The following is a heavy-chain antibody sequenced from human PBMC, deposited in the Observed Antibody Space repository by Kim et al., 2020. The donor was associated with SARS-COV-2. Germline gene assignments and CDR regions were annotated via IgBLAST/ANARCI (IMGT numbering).Heavy chain of an antibody. J-gene: IGHJ1*01. D-gene: IGHD3-3*01. V-gene: IGHV1-18*01. CDR3: AREMSARIPIVGVVICPTPAFAH. Sequence: ASVKVSCKASGYTFTSYGISWVRQAPGQGLEWMGWISAYSGNTNYAQKLQGRVTMTTDTSTSTAYMELRSLRSDDTAVYYCAREMSARIPIVGVVICPTPAFAHGGQSPLVTVPS. CDR1: GYTFTSYG. CDR2: ISAYSGNT.